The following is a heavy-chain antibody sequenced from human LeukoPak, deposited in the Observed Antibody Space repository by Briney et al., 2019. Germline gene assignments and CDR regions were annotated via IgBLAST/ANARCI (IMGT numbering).Heavy chain of an antibody. Sequence: SQTLSLTCAVSGGSISSGGYSWSWIRQPPGKGLEWIGYIYHSGSTYYSPSLKSRVTISVDRSKNQFSLKLSSVTAADTAVYYCARAPSYYGSGSYYALDIWGQGTMVTVSS. V-gene: IGHV4-30-2*01. D-gene: IGHD3-10*01. CDR3: ARAPSYYGSGSYYALDI. CDR2: IYHSGST. J-gene: IGHJ3*02. CDR1: GGSISSGGYS.